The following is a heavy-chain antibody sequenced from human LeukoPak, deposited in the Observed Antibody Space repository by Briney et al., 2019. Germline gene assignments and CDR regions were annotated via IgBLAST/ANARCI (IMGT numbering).Heavy chain of an antibody. V-gene: IGHV4-34*01. CDR1: GGSFSGYY. J-gene: IGHJ4*02. CDR3: ARAPYYYDSSGYYSSLDY. D-gene: IGHD3-22*01. CDR2: INHSGST. Sequence: PSETLSLTCAVYGGSFSGYYWSWIRQPPGKGLEWIGEINHSGSTNYNPSLKSRVTISVDTSKNQFSLKLSSVTAADTAVYYCARAPYYYDSSGYYSSLDYWGQGTLVTVSS.